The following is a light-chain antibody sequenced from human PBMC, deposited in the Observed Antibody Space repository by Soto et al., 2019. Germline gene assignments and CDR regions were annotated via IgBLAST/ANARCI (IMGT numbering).Light chain of an antibody. J-gene: IGKJ5*01. CDR1: QSLNTD. CDR3: QQYKSWPPIT. CDR2: GAS. V-gene: IGKV3-15*01. Sequence: EILMTQSPDSLSVSPGETATLSCRASQSLNTDLAWYQQKPGQAPRLLLYGASTRATGISTRFSGGGSGTAFTLTISGLQSEDSAVYYCQQYKSWPPITFGQGTRLEI.